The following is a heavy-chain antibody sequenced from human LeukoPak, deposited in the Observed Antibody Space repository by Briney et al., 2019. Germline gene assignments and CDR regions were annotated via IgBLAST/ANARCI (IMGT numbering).Heavy chain of an antibody. D-gene: IGHD1-26*01. CDR2: ISYSGST. CDR3: ATHSGSLRAFDY. CDR1: GGSISSYY. Sequence: SETLSLTCTVSGGSISSYYWSWIRQPPGKGLEWIGYISYSGSTNYNPSLKSRVTISVDTSRNQFSLKLSSVTAADTAVYYCATHSGSLRAFDYWGQGTLVTVSS. V-gene: IGHV4-59*01. J-gene: IGHJ4*02.